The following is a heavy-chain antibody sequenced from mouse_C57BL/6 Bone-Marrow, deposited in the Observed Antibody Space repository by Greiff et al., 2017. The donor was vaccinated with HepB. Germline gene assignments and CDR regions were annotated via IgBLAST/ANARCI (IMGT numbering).Heavy chain of an antibody. Sequence: VQLQQSGPELVKPGASVKISCKASGYTFTDYYINWVKQRPGQGLEWIGWIFPGSGSTYYNEKFKGKATLTVDKSSSTAYMLLSSLTSEDSAVYFCARRYYGSSPWYFDVWGTGTTVTVSS. CDR2: IFPGSGST. V-gene: IGHV1-75*01. D-gene: IGHD1-1*01. CDR3: ARRYYGSSPWYFDV. J-gene: IGHJ1*03. CDR1: GYTFTDYY.